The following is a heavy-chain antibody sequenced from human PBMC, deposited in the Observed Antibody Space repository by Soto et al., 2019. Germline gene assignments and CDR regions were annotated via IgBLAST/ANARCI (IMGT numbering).Heavy chain of an antibody. J-gene: IGHJ6*02. CDR1: GYKFISHS. CDR3: ARGAFCGGAPGCRDMDV. V-gene: IGHV1-18*01. Sequence: QIQLVQSGGEVKKPGASVKVSCKSSGYKFISHSITWVRQAPGQGLEWMGRISAYNGNTNYAQKLQGRVTMTTDTSTNTAYMELRSRRSDDTAVYYCARGAFCGGAPGCRDMDVWGQGPTVTVSS. D-gene: IGHD2-21*01. CDR2: ISAYNGNT.